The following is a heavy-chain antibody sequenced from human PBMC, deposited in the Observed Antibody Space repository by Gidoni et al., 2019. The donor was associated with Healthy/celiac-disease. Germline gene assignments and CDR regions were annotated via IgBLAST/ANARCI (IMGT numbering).Heavy chain of an antibody. D-gene: IGHD2-2*02. CDR3: ARHVVVVPAAIPGGFDP. J-gene: IGHJ5*02. CDR1: GGSISSSSYY. V-gene: IGHV4-39*01. CDR2: IYYSGST. Sequence: QLQLQESGPGLVKPSETLSLTCPVSGGSISSSSYYWGWIRQPPGKGLEWIGSIYYSGSTYYNPSLKSRVTISVDTSKNQFSLKLSSVTAADTAVYYCARHVVVVPAAIPGGFDPWGQGTLVTVSS.